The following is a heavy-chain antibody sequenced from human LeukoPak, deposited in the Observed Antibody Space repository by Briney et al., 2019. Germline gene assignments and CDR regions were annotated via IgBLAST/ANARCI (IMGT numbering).Heavy chain of an antibody. CDR3: ARTTEAHSWRTRYYDYYMDV. D-gene: IGHD6-13*01. J-gene: IGHJ6*03. Sequence: SETLSLTCTVSGGSISSYYWSWVRQPPGKGLEWIGYIYYSGSTNYNPSLKSRVTISVDTSKNQFSLKLSSVTAADTAVYYCARTTEAHSWRTRYYDYYMDVWGKGTTVTISS. V-gene: IGHV4-59*01. CDR2: IYYSGST. CDR1: GGSISSYY.